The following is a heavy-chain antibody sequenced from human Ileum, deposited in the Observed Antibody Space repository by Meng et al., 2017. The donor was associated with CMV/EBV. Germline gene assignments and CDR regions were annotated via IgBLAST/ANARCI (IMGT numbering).Heavy chain of an antibody. CDR3: ARDGTAATSQRGFGY. D-gene: IGHD6-13*01. V-gene: IGHV1-2*02. Sequence: GQLGPSGAEGEKPGASVQVSCDDSGYTFSCYYMHWVRQAPGHGLEWMGWINPNTGETHYAQKFQGRVTMTRDRSITTVYMDLSRVTSDDTAVYYCARDGTAATSQRGFGYWGQGTLVTVSS. CDR1: GYTFSCYY. CDR2: INPNTGET. J-gene: IGHJ4*02.